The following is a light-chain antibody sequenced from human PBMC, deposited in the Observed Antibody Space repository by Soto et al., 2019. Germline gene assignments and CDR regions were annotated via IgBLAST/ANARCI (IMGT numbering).Light chain of an antibody. CDR3: QSFDISLSGRV. V-gene: IGLV1-40*01. Sequence: QSVLTQPPSVSGAPGQGVTISCTGTNSNIGAGYDVHWYRQLPGTAPKLLIYGNNNRPSGVPGRFSGSKSGTSASLAISGLQAEDEADYYCQSFDISLSGRVFGGGTKVTVL. CDR1: NSNIGAGYD. CDR2: GNN. J-gene: IGLJ3*02.